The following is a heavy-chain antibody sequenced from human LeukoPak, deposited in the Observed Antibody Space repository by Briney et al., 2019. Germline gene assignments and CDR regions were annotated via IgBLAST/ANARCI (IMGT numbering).Heavy chain of an antibody. V-gene: IGHV1-18*01. CDR3: ARAVVVPAAPGVAFDI. Sequence: GASVKVSFKASGYTFTSYGISWLRQAPGQGLEWMGGISAYNGNTNYPQKHKGRVTMTTDTSTSTAYMELRRLRSEDTAVYYCARAVVVPAAPGVAFDIWGEGTMVTVSS. J-gene: IGHJ3*02. CDR2: ISAYNGNT. CDR1: GYTFTSYG. D-gene: IGHD2-2*01.